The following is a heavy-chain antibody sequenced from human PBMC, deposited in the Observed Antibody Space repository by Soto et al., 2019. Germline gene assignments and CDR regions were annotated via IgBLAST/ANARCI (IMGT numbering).Heavy chain of an antibody. Sequence: TLSLTCTVSGGSISSGDYYWSWIRQPPGKGLEWIAYIYYSGGTYYNPSLRGRVTISVDTSKNQFSLKLSSVTAADTAVYYCARRLPYGGNSAWGQGTLVTVSS. V-gene: IGHV4-30-4*01. CDR1: GGSISSGDYY. CDR2: IYYSGGT. J-gene: IGHJ5*02. CDR3: ARRLPYGGNSA. D-gene: IGHD2-21*02.